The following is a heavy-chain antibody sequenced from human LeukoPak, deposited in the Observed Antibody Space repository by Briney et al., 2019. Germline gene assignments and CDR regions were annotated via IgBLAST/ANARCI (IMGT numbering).Heavy chain of an antibody. CDR1: GYTFTKYS. D-gene: IGHD3-10*01. J-gene: IGHJ4*02. CDR2: FNPTDGST. V-gene: IGHV1-46*01. CDR3: ARDGSGSPGY. Sequence: ASVKVSCKAFGYTFTKYSVHWMRQAPGQGLEWMGIFNPTDGSTNYAQKFQGRVSLTWDMSTRTVYMEMGSLRSDDTAVCFCARDGSGSPGYWGQGTLVTVSS.